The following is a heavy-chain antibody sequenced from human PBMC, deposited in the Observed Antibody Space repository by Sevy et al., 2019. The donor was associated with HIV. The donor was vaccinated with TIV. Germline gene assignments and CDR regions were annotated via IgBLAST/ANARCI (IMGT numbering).Heavy chain of an antibody. CDR3: VRAAAGQNWFDP. Sequence: ASVKVSCKASGYTFTNYYMHWVRQAPGQGLEWMGIINPIGGSTKYAQKFQGRVTMTRDTSTSTVYMELSSLRSEDTAVYYCVRAAAGQNWFDPWGQETLVTVSS. J-gene: IGHJ5*02. CDR1: GYTFTNYY. CDR2: INPIGGST. V-gene: IGHV1-46*01. D-gene: IGHD6-13*01.